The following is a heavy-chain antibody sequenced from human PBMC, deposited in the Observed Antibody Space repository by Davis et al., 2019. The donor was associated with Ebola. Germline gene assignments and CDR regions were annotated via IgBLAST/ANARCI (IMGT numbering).Heavy chain of an antibody. Sequence: GESLKISCAASGFTFSSYNMNWVRQAPGKGLEWVSSISSSSSYIYYADSVKGRFTISRDNAKNSLYLQMNSLRAEDTAVYYCISSSWYGNFDYWGQGTLVTVSS. V-gene: IGHV3-21*01. D-gene: IGHD6-13*01. J-gene: IGHJ4*02. CDR3: ISSSWYGNFDY. CDR2: ISSSSSYI. CDR1: GFTFSSYN.